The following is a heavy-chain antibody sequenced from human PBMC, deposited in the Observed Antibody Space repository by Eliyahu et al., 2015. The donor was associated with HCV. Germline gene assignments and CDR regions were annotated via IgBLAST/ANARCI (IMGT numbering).Heavy chain of an antibody. CDR3: ASGGGGIAVTGTGGWFDP. Sequence: QVQLQESGPGLVKPSETLSLTCPVSGGXXTTYYWSWIRQPPGKGLEWIGYIHYSGSTNYNPSLKSRVTISLDTSKNQFSLKLTSVTAADTAMYYCASGGGGIAVTGTGGWFDPWGQGTLVTVSS. V-gene: IGHV4-59*01. CDR2: IHYSGST. CDR1: GGXXTTYY. D-gene: IGHD6-19*01. J-gene: IGHJ5*02.